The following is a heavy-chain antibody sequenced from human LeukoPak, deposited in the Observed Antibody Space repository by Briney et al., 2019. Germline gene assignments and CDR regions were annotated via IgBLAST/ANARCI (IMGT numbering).Heavy chain of an antibody. V-gene: IGHV4-34*01. Sequence: PSETLSLTCAVYGGSFSGYYWSWIRQPPGKGLEWIGEISHSGSTNYNPSLKSRVTISVDTSKNQFSLKLSSVTAADTAVYYCARGPGDYWGQGTLVTVSS. J-gene: IGHJ4*02. CDR3: ARGPGDY. CDR1: GGSFSGYY. CDR2: ISHSGST.